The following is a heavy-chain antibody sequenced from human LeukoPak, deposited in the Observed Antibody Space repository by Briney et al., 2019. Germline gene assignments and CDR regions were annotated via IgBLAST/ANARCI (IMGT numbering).Heavy chain of an antibody. J-gene: IGHJ6*03. D-gene: IGHD2-8*01. CDR1: GFTLSNYG. CDR3: AKWSGTSINAYYMDV. Sequence: PGGSLRLSCAASGFTLSNYGMHWVCQAPGKGLEWVALTWNDGNNKYYADSVKGRFTISKDNSKNKVDLQMNSLRAEDTAVYYCAKWSGTSINAYYMDVWGKGTTVTVSS. V-gene: IGHV3-33*06. CDR2: TWNDGNNK.